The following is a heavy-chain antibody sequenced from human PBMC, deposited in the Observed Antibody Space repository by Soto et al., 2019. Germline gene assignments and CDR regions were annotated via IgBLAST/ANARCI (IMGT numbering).Heavy chain of an antibody. V-gene: IGHV3-23*01. CDR1: GFTFSSYA. CDR3: AKSGGYSRGDTYYGMDV. J-gene: IGHJ6*02. CDR2: ISGSGGST. D-gene: IGHD3-10*01. Sequence: PGGSLRLSCAASGFTFSSYAMSWVRQAPGKGLEWVSAISGSGGSTYYADSVKGRFTISRDNSKNTLYLQMNSLRAEDTAVYYCAKSGGYSRGDTYYGMDVWGQGTTVTVSS.